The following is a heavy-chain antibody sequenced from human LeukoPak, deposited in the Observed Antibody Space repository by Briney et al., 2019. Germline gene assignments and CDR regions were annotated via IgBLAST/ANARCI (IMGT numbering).Heavy chain of an antibody. Sequence: ASVKVSCKASGYTFTSSGISWVRQAPGQGLEWMGRISDYNGNTDYAQKCQGRVTMTTDRSTSTAYMEGRSLRSDDTAVYYCARQQQLAKYRGDYYYMDVWGTGTTVTISS. D-gene: IGHD6-13*01. J-gene: IGHJ6*03. CDR3: ARQQQLAKYRGDYYYMDV. CDR2: ISDYNGNT. V-gene: IGHV1-18*01. CDR1: GYTFTSSG.